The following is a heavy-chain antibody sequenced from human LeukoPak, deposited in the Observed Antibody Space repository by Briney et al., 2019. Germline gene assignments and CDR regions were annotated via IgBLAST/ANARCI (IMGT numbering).Heavy chain of an antibody. V-gene: IGHV1-69*05. CDR3: ARVKLGRPYGSTGDFYNMDV. Sequence: GASVKVSCKASGDTFSSYAVSWVRQAPGQGLEWMGGFIPMFGTADYRQKFQDRVSITMDESTTTAYMELSSLTSEDTAVYYCARVKLGRPYGSTGDFYNMDVRGKGTTVTVSS. J-gene: IGHJ6*03. CDR2: FIPMFGTA. CDR1: GDTFSSYA. D-gene: IGHD3-10*01.